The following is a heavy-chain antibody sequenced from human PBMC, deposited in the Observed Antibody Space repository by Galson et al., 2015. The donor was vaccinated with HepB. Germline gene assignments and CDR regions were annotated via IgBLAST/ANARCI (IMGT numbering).Heavy chain of an antibody. CDR3: AGAHYDILTGYSLNWFDP. J-gene: IGHJ5*02. CDR1: GYTFTSYA. D-gene: IGHD3-9*01. V-gene: IGHV1-3*01. Sequence: SVKVSCKASGYTFTSYALHWVRQAPGQRLEWMGWINAGNGNTRYSQKFQGRVTITRDTSASTVYMELSSLRSEDTAVYYCAGAHYDILTGYSLNWFDPWGHGTLVTVSS. CDR2: INAGNGNT.